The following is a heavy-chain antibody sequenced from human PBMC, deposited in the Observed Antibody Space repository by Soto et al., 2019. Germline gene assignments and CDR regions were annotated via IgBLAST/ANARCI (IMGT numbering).Heavy chain of an antibody. J-gene: IGHJ6*02. CDR3: TRERPGIAARPPYYKYGMDV. D-gene: IGHD6-6*01. CDR1: GASISSGDYF. Sequence: KPSETLSLTCTVSGASISSGDYFWSWIRQSPGKGLQWIGYIYDSGSSYYNPSLKSRVTMSVDTSKNQFSLKLSSVIAADTAVYYCTRERPGIAARPPYYKYGMDVWGQGTTVTVSS. V-gene: IGHV4-30-4*01. CDR2: IYDSGSS.